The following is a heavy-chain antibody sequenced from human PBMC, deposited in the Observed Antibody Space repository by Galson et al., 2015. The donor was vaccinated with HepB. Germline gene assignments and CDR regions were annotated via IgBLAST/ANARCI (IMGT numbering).Heavy chain of an antibody. J-gene: IGHJ3*02. D-gene: IGHD3-10*01. Sequence: ETLSLTCTVSGGSVTGYYWNWIRQTPGKGLEWIGYIFYDGSTNYIPSLRSRVTISLDTSKNQFSLRLTSVTTADTAVYYCARDLPRYYGSGSYSSDAFDIWGQGTLVTVSS. CDR2: IFYDGST. CDR3: ARDLPRYYGSGSYSSDAFDI. V-gene: IGHV4-59*02. CDR1: GGSVTGYY.